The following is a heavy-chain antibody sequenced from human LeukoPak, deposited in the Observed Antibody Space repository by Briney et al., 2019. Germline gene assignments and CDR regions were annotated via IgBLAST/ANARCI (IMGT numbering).Heavy chain of an antibody. CDR1: GYSISSGDY. CDR2: IFHSGST. D-gene: IGHD3-10*01. Sequence: SETLSLTCAVSGYSISSGDYWGWIRQAPGKGREWIGNIFHSGSTYHNPSLKSRVTISVDTSKNEFSLKLSSVTAADTAVYYCARGIYYLIEYWGQGTLVTVSS. CDR3: ARGIYYLIEY. V-gene: IGHV4-38-2*01. J-gene: IGHJ4*02.